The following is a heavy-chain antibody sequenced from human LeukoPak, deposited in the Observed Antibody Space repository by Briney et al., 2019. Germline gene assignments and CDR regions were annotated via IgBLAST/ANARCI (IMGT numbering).Heavy chain of an antibody. V-gene: IGHV6-1*01. CDR1: GDSVSSNIAA. CDR3: AGGPDGSYPDS. J-gene: IGHJ4*02. D-gene: IGHD1-26*01. Sequence: SQTLSLTCAISGDSVSSNIAAWNWLRQSPSRGLEWLGRTYYRSKWISDYAVPVKSRITINADTSKNQFSLQLNSVTPDDTAVYYCAGGPDGSYPDSWGQGALVTVSS. CDR2: TYYRSKWIS.